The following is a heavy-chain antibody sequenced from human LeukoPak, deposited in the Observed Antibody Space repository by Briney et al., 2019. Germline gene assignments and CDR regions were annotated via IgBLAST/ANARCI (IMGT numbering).Heavy chain of an antibody. V-gene: IGHV3-23*01. CDR1: GFPFRGYA. CDR2: MSGGGGDT. Sequence: PGGSLRLSCAASGFPFRGYAMSWVRQAPGKGLDWVSGMSGGGGDTYYADSVKGRFTISRDNSKNTLYLQMNSLRAEDTAMYYCAEATCSSTSCPSAYWGQGTLVTVSS. D-gene: IGHD2-2*01. CDR3: AEATCSSTSCPSAY. J-gene: IGHJ4*02.